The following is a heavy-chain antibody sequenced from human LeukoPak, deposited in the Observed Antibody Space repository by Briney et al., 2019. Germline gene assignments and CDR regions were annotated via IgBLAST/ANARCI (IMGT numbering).Heavy chain of an antibody. V-gene: IGHV3-30*03. D-gene: IGHD5-18*01. J-gene: IGHJ4*02. CDR2: ISYDGSNK. CDR1: GFTFSDYY. CDR3: ARDLIQLWLRGFIGY. Sequence: GGSLRLSCEVSGFTFSDYYMSWIRQAPGKGLEWVAVISYDGSNKYYADSVKGRFTISRDNSKNTLYLQMNSLRAEDTAVYYCARDLIQLWLRGFIGYWGQGTLVTVSS.